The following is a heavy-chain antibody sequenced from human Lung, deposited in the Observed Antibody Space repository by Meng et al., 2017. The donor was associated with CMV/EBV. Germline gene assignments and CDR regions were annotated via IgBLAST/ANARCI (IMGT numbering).Heavy chain of an antibody. J-gene: IGHJ6*02. V-gene: IGHV3-21*01. CDR3: ARSWDGMDV. D-gene: IGHD6-13*01. CDR2: ISTTSTYI. Sequence: ESXKISCAASGFTFSAYAMNWVRQAPGKGLEWVTSISTTSTYIYYADSVKGRFTISRDNAQNSVYLQMNSLSAEDTGVYYCARSWDGMDVWGQGTTVTVYS. CDR1: GFTFSAYA.